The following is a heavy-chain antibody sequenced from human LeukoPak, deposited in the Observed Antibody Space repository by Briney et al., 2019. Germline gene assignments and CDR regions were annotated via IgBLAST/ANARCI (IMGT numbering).Heavy chain of an antibody. CDR3: ASVTVTTWAPDGHMDV. V-gene: IGHV1-69*05. CDR1: GGTFSNYA. J-gene: IGHJ6*03. CDR2: IIPMFGTT. Sequence: VASVKVSCKASGGTFSNYAISWVRQAPGQGLEWMGRIIPMFGTTNYAQKFQGRVTITTDGSTSTAYMEVSSLRIEDTAVYYCASVTVTTWAPDGHMDVWGKGTTVTVSS. D-gene: IGHD4-11*01.